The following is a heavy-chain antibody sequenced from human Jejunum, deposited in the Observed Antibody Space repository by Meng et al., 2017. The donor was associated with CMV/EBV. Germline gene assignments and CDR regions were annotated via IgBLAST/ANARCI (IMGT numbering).Heavy chain of an antibody. D-gene: IGHD3-10*01. CDR2: LSSSGASL. CDR3: ARRSPGAWDFDS. J-gene: IGHJ4*02. Sequence: SCADSGFTFSRSTMTWVRQAPGKVLDCVSSLSSSGASLSYADSVRRRFPISRDNARKSLYLQMNSLRAEDTAVYFCARRSPGAWDFDSWGQGTLVTVSS. CDR1: GFTFSRST. V-gene: IGHV3-21*01.